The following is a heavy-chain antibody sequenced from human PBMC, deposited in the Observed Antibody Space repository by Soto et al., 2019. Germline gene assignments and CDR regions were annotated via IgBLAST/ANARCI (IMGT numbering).Heavy chain of an antibody. CDR2: INPSGGS. CDR3: ARDRIPPKGATGYWYFDL. V-gene: IGHV1-46*03. D-gene: IGHD1-1*01. CDR1: GYTFTSYY. J-gene: IGHJ2*01. Sequence: QVQLVQSGAEVKKPGPSVKVSCKASGYTFTSYYMHWVRQAPGQGLEWMGIINPSGGSSYAQKFQGRVTMTRDTSTSTVYMELSSVTSEDTAVYYCARDRIPPKGATGYWYFDLWGRGTLVTVSS.